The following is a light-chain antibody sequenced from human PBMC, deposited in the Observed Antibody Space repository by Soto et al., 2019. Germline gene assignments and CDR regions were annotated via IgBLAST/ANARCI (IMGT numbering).Light chain of an antibody. CDR2: EGS. CDR3: CSYAGSNTLL. J-gene: IGLJ3*02. V-gene: IGLV2-23*01. Sequence: QSALTQPASVSGSPGQSITISCTGTSNDVGSYNLVSWYRQYPGKAPELMIYEGSKRPSGVSNRFSGSKSGNTASLTISGLQGEDEADYYCCSYAGSNTLLFGGGTQLTVL. CDR1: SNDVGSYNL.